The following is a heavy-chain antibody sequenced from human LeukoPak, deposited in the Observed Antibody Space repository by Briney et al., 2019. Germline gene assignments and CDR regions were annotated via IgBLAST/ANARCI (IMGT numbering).Heavy chain of an antibody. J-gene: IGHJ4*02. D-gene: IGHD6-19*01. CDR3: AKDSDGSGWYAFDY. Sequence: GGSLRLSCAASGFTFSSYAMSWVRQAPGKGLEWVSAISGSGGSTYYADSVKGRFTISRDDSKNTLYLQMNSLRAEDTAVYYCAKDSDGSGWYAFDYWGQGTLVTVSS. CDR2: ISGSGGST. V-gene: IGHV3-23*01. CDR1: GFTFSSYA.